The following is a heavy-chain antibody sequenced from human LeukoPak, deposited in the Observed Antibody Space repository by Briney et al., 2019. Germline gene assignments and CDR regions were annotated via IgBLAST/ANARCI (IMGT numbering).Heavy chain of an antibody. Sequence: GASVKVSCKASGGTISRYAISWVRQAPGQGLEWMGRFIPIFGIANYAQKFQGRVTITADKSTSTAYMELSSLRSEDTAVYYCATHYYDSSGYYYPWDYWGQGTLVTVSS. J-gene: IGHJ4*02. CDR3: ATHYYDSSGYYYPWDY. V-gene: IGHV1-69*04. CDR1: GGTISRYA. D-gene: IGHD3-22*01. CDR2: FIPIFGIA.